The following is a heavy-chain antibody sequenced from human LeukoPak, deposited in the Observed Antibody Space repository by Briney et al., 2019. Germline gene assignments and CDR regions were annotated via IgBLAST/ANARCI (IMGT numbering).Heavy chain of an antibody. J-gene: IGHJ5*02. CDR1: GFTFSGSA. V-gene: IGHV3-73*01. CDR3: TSSPPMTTVTTLNWFDP. D-gene: IGHD4-11*01. CDR2: IRSKANSYAT. Sequence: GGSLRLSCAASGFTFSGSAMHWVRQASGKGLEWVGRIRSKANSYATAYAASVKGRFTISRDDSKNTAYLQMNSLKTEDTAVYYCTSSPPMTTVTTLNWFDPWGQGTLVTVSS.